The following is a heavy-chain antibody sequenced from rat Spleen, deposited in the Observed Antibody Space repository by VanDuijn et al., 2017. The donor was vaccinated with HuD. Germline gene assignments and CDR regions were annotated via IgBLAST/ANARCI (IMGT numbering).Heavy chain of an antibody. CDR1: GFTFNRYW. V-gene: IGHV5-58*01. D-gene: IGHD4-3*01. Sequence: EVQLVESDGGLVQPGRSLKLSCVASGFTFNRYWMYWVRQAPGKGLEWVSSIDTDGSRTYYPDSVRGRFTISRYNAEDTAYLQMNSLRSEDTTTYYCAVAGYGYWGQGVVVTVSS. CDR2: IDTDGSRT. J-gene: IGHJ2*01. CDR3: AVAGYGY.